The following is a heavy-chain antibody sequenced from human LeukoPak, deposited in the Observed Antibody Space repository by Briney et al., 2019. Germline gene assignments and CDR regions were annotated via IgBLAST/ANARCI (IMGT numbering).Heavy chain of an antibody. J-gene: IGHJ4*02. V-gene: IGHV3-11*05. CDR1: GFTFSDYY. D-gene: IGHD3-16*01. CDR3: AREPWGGFDY. Sequence: PGGSLRLSCVASGFTFSDYYMSWIRQAPGKGLEWVSYIPSTSSYTSYADSVKGRFTISRDNAKNSLYLQMSSLRAEDTAVYYCAREPWGGFDYWGQGTLVTVSS. CDR2: IPSTSSYT.